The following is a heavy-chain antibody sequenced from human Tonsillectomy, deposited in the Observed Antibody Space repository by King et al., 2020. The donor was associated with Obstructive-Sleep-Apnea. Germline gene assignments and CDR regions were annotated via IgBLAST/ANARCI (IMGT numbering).Heavy chain of an antibody. V-gene: IGHV4-59*08. Sequence: VQLQESGPGLVKPSETLSLTFTVSDGSISSYYWSWIRQPPGKGLDWIGYIYYSGSTNYNPSLKSRVTISVDTSKNQFSLKLSSVTAADTAVYYCARPAATPSNDAFDIWGQGTMVTVSS. D-gene: IGHD6-25*01. CDR1: DGSISSYY. CDR2: IYYSGST. J-gene: IGHJ3*02. CDR3: ARPAATPSNDAFDI.